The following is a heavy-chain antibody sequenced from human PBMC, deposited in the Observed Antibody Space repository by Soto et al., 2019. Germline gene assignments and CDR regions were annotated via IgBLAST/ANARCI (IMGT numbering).Heavy chain of an antibody. CDR2: IYPGDSDT. J-gene: IGHJ6*02. Sequence: PGESLKISCQGSGYPFSTYWIGWVRQMPGKGLEWMGIIYPGDSDTRYSPSFQGQVTISADKSISTAYLQWSSLKASDSAMYYCARHRASMVTTYYNNYGMDVWGQGTTVTVSS. V-gene: IGHV5-51*01. CDR1: GYPFSTYW. CDR3: ARHRASMVTTYYNNYGMDV. D-gene: IGHD3-9*01.